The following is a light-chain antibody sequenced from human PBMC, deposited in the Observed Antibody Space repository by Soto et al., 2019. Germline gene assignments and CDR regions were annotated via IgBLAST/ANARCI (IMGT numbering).Light chain of an antibody. Sequence: DIVMTQSPLSLPVTPGEPASISCRSIHSLLHRNGYNYLDWYLQKPGQSPQLLIYLGSYRASGVPDRFSGSGSGTDFTLKISTVEVEDVGVYYCMQSLQTPPTFGQGTKVDIK. CDR2: LGS. J-gene: IGKJ1*01. V-gene: IGKV2-28*01. CDR3: MQSLQTPPT. CDR1: HSLLHRNGYNY.